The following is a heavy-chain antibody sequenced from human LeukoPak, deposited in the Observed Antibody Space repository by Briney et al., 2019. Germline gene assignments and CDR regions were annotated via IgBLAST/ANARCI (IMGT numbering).Heavy chain of an antibody. CDR2: ISSNGGST. Sequence: GGSLRLSCSASGFTFSNYAMHWVRQAPGKGLEYVSDISSNGGSTYYADAVKGRFTISRDNSRNTLYLQMSSLRAEDTAVYYCVKGSSGWYWDYFDYWGQGTLVTVSS. J-gene: IGHJ4*02. D-gene: IGHD6-19*01. CDR1: GFTFSNYA. CDR3: VKGSSGWYWDYFDY. V-gene: IGHV3-64D*09.